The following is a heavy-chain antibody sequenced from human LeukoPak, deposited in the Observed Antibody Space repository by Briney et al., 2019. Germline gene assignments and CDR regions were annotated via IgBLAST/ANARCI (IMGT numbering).Heavy chain of an antibody. CDR3: ASAGLTYGSGSYLVY. CDR2: INWNGGST. J-gene: IGHJ4*02. Sequence: PGGSLRLSCAASGFPFDDYGMTWVRQAPGKGLEWVSGINWNGGSTGYADSVKGRFTISRDNAKNSLYLQMNSLRAEDTALYYCASAGLTYGSGSYLVYWGQGTLVTVSS. V-gene: IGHV3-20*04. CDR1: GFPFDDYG. D-gene: IGHD3-10*01.